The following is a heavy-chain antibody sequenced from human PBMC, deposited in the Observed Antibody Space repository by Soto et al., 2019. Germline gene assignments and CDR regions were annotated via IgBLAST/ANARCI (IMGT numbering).Heavy chain of an antibody. V-gene: IGHV1-3*01. J-gene: IGHJ4*02. Sequence: ASVKVSCKASGYTFTSYAMHWVRQAPGQRLEWMGWINAGNGNTKYSQKFQGRVTVVRDTSASTAYMELSSLRSEDTAVYYCARGASPLIDYWGQGTLVTVSS. CDR3: ARGASPLIDY. D-gene: IGHD1-26*01. CDR1: GYTFTSYA. CDR2: INAGNGNT.